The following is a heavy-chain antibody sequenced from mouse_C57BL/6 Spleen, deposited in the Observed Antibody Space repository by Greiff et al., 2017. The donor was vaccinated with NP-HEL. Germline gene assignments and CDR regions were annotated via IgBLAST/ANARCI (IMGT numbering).Heavy chain of an antibody. V-gene: IGHV1-50*01. CDR2: IDPSDSYT. Sequence: QVQLQQSGAELVKPGASVKLSCKASGYTFTSYWMQWVKQRPGQGLEWIGEIDPSDSYTNYNQKFKGKATLTVDTSSSTAYMQLSSLTSEDSAVYYCANYYSGAMDYWGQGTSVTVSS. CDR1: GYTFTSYW. J-gene: IGHJ4*01. D-gene: IGHD2-12*01. CDR3: ANYYSGAMDY.